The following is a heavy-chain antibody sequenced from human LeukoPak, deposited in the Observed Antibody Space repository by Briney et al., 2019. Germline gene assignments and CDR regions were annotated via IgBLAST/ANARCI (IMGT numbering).Heavy chain of an antibody. CDR2: ISTSGSTK. V-gene: IGHV3-48*03. CDR1: GFTCSDYE. CDR3: GRDRSSAFDY. D-gene: IGHD3-22*01. J-gene: IGHJ4*02. Sequence: PGGSLRLSCAATGFTCSDYEMNWARQSPGRGLEWVSYISTSGSTKYYADSVKGRFTISRDNAKNSLYLQMNSLRAEDTAVYYCGRDRSSAFDYWGQGTLVTVSS.